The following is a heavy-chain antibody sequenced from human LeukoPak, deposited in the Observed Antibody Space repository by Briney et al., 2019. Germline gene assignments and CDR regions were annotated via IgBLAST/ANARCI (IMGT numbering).Heavy chain of an antibody. CDR2: INHSGST. Sequence: SETLSLTCAVYGGSFSGYYWSRIRQPPGKGLEWIGEINHSGSTYYNPSLKSRVTISVDTSKNQFSLKLSSVTAADTAVYYCASPIPDYYYDSSGYEFRGQGTLVTVSS. CDR1: GGSFSGYY. D-gene: IGHD3-22*01. J-gene: IGHJ4*02. CDR3: ASPIPDYYYDSSGYEF. V-gene: IGHV4-34*01.